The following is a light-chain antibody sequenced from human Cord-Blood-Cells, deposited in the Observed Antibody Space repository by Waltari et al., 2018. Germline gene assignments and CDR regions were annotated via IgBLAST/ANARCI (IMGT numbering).Light chain of an antibody. V-gene: IGKV3-11*01. CDR3: QQRSNWPLIT. Sequence: EVVLTQSPATRSLSPGGTATLPCRASQSVSSYLAWYQQKPGQAPRLLIYDASNRATGIPARFSGSGSGTDFTLTISSLEPEDFAVYYCQQRSNWPLITFGQGTRLEIK. J-gene: IGKJ5*01. CDR1: QSVSSY. CDR2: DAS.